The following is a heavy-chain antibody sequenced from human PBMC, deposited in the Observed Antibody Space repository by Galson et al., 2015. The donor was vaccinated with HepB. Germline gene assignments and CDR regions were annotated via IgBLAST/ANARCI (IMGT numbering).Heavy chain of an antibody. V-gene: IGHV1-18*04. CDR2: ISAYNGNT. D-gene: IGHD6-13*01. J-gene: IGHJ6*02. CDR3: ARDPYSSSWTKLVVGHYYYGMDV. CDR1: GYTFTSYG. Sequence: SVKVSCKASGYTFTSYGISWVRQAPGQGLEWMGWISAYNGNTNYAQKLQGRVTMTTDTSTSTAYMELRSLRSDDTAVYYCARDPYSSSWTKLVVGHYYYGMDVWGQGTTVTVSS.